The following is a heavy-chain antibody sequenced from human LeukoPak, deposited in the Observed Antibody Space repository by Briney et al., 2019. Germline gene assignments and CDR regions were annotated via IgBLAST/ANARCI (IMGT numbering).Heavy chain of an antibody. J-gene: IGHJ3*02. CDR1: GGSISSYY. D-gene: IGHD3-3*01. CDR3: ARRSSTIFGVVGNDAFDI. V-gene: IGHV4-59*01. Sequence: PSETLSLTCTVSGGSISSYYWSWIRQPPGKGLEWIGYIYYSGSTNYNPSLKSRVTISVDTSKNQFSLKLSSVTAADTAVYYCARRSSTIFGVVGNDAFDIWGQGTMVTVSS. CDR2: IYYSGST.